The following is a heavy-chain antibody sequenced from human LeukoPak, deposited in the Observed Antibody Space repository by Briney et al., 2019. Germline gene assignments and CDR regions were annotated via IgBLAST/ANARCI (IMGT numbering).Heavy chain of an antibody. V-gene: IGHV2-70*11. CDR2: IDWDDDK. Sequence: SGPTLVNPTQTLTLTCTFSGFSLSTSGMCVSWIRQPPGKALEWLARIDWDDDKYYSTSLKTRLTISKDTSKNQVVLTMTNMDPVDTATYYCARIPNIAVAANFDYWAQGTLVTVSS. J-gene: IGHJ4*02. D-gene: IGHD6-19*01. CDR3: ARIPNIAVAANFDY. CDR1: GFSLSTSGMC.